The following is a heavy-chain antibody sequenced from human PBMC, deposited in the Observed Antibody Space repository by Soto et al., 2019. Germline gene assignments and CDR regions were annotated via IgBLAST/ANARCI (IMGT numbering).Heavy chain of an antibody. Sequence: GESLKISCKGSGYSFTSYWIGWVRQMPGKGLEWMGIIYPDDSDTRYSPSLQGQVTISADNSITTAYLQWSSLKASDTAMYYCASRCSGGACYSGRAFDVWGQGTMVTVSS. CDR2: IYPDDSDT. CDR1: GYSFTSYW. J-gene: IGHJ3*01. CDR3: ASRCSGGACYSGRAFDV. D-gene: IGHD2-21*02. V-gene: IGHV5-51*01.